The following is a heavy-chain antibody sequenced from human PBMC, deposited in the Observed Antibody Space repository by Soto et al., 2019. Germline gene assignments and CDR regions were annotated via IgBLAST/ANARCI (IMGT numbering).Heavy chain of an antibody. Sequence: ASVKVSCKASGYTFTSYYMHWVRQAPGQGLEWMGIINPSGGSTSYAQKFQGRVTMTRDTSTSTVYMELSSLRSEDTAVYYCARERSGSSAHYYYCCMDVCGEAPTVTVS. J-gene: IGHJ6*02. CDR1: GYTFTSYY. D-gene: IGHD1-26*01. V-gene: IGHV1-46*01. CDR2: INPSGGST. CDR3: ARERSGSSAHYYYCCMDV.